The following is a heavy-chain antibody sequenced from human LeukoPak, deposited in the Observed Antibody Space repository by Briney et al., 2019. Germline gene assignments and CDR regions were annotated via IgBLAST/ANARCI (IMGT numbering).Heavy chain of an antibody. D-gene: IGHD3-10*01. V-gene: IGHV3-21*01. CDR2: ISSSSSYI. CDR3: ARFTYYYGSGSYYHYYGMDV. Sequence: GGSLRLSCAASGFTFSSYTMNWVRQAPGKGLEWVSSISSSSSYIYYADSVKGRFTISRDNAKNSLYLQMNSLRAEDTAVYYCARFTYYYGSGSYYHYYGMDVWAKGPRSPSP. CDR1: GFTFSSYT. J-gene: IGHJ6*02.